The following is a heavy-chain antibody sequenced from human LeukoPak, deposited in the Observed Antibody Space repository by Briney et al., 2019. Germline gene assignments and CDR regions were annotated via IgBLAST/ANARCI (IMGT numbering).Heavy chain of an antibody. CDR1: GFTFSSYG. J-gene: IGHJ4*02. CDR3: AKDLYSYGTHFDY. Sequence: GRSLRLSCAASGFTFSSYGMHWVRQAPGKGLKCVAVISYDGSNKYYADSVKGRFTISRDNSKNTLYLQMNSLRAEDTAVYYCAKDLYSYGTHFDYWGQGTLVTVSS. D-gene: IGHD5-18*01. CDR2: ISYDGSNK. V-gene: IGHV3-30*18.